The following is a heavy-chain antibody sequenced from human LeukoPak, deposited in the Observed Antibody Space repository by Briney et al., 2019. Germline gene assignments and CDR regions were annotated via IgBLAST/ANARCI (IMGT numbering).Heavy chain of an antibody. Sequence: ASVKVSCKVSGYTLTELSMHWVRQAPGKGLEWMGGFDPEDGETIYAQKFQGRVTMTTDTSTSTAYMELRSLRSDDTAVYYCARGKVGATHFDYWGQGTLVTVSS. D-gene: IGHD1-26*01. CDR2: FDPEDGET. J-gene: IGHJ4*02. V-gene: IGHV1-24*01. CDR3: ARGKVGATHFDY. CDR1: GYTLTELS.